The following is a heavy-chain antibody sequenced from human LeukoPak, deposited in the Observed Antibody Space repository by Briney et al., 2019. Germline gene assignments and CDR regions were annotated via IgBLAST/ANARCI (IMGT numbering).Heavy chain of an antibody. V-gene: IGHV3-13*01. CDR1: GFTFSSYD. CDR2: IGTAGDT. CDR3: ARDSSFPYYYGSGNRWAYGMDV. J-gene: IGHJ6*02. D-gene: IGHD3-10*01. Sequence: GGSLRLSCAASGFTFSSYDMLWVRQATGKGLEWDSAIGTAGDTYYPGSVKGRFTISRENAKNSLYLQMNSLRAEDTAVYYCARDSSFPYYYGSGNRWAYGMDVWGQGTTVTVSS.